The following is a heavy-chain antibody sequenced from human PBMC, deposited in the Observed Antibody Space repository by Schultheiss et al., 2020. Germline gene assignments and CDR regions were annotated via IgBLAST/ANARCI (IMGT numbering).Heavy chain of an antibody. CDR2: IYYSGST. V-gene: IGHV4-30-4*02. CDR3: ACRRGGNHGFDS. Sequence: SETLSLTCTVSGGSISSGDYYWSWIRQPPGKGLEWIGYIYYSGSTYYNPSLKSRLTISVDTSKNQFSLKLSSVTAADTAVYYCACRRGGNHGFDSWGQGTLVTVSS. CDR1: GGSISSGDYY. J-gene: IGHJ4*02. D-gene: IGHD2-15*01.